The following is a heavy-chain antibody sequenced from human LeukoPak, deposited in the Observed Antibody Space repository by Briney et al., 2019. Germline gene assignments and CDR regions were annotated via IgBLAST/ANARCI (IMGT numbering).Heavy chain of an antibody. J-gene: IGHJ4*02. CDR1: GGSISSGGNY. D-gene: IGHD4-17*01. V-gene: IGHV4-31*03. Sequence: SETLSLTCTVSGGSISSGGNYWNWIRQHPGKGLEWIGYIYYRGNTYYNPSLKRRVSISVDTSKNQFSLELSSVTAADTAVYYCARDIGYGDYVFDYWGQGTLVTVSS. CDR3: ARDIGYGDYVFDY. CDR2: IYYRGNT.